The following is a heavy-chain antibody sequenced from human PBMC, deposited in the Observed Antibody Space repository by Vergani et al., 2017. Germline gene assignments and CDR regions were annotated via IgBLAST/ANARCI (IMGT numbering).Heavy chain of an antibody. V-gene: IGHV3-66*02. CDR3: ARGTGGSCYYYDAFDI. CDR1: GFTVSSNY. D-gene: IGHD3-22*01. J-gene: IGHJ3*02. CDR2: IYSGGST. Sequence: EVQLVESGGGLVQPGGSLRLSCAASGFTVSSNYMSWVRQAPGKGLEWVSVIYSGGSTYYADSVKGRFTISRDNSKNTLYLQMNSLRAEDTAVYYCARGTGGSCYYYDAFDIWGQGTMVTVSS.